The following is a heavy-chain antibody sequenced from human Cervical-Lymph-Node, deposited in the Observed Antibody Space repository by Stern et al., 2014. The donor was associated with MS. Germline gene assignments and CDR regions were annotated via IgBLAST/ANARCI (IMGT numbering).Heavy chain of an antibody. Sequence: QVQLVESGAEVKKVGSSVKVSCKASGDTLSSHTINWVRQAPGQGLEWMGGIIPIFDAPNYAQKFKGRVRITPDETTNTAHMELSSLRSEDASVYYCATGAHGMDVWGQGTAVTVSS. V-gene: IGHV1-69*01. D-gene: IGHD3-10*01. CDR2: IIPIFDAP. CDR3: ATGAHGMDV. CDR1: GDTLSSHT. J-gene: IGHJ6*02.